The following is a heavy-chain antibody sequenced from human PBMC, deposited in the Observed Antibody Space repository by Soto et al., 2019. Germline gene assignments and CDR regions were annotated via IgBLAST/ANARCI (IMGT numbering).Heavy chain of an antibody. Sequence: QLQLQESGPGLVKPSETLSLTCTVSGGSISSSSYYWGWIRQPPGKGLEWIGSIYYSGSTYYNPSLKSRVTISVDTSKNQFSLKLSSVTAADTAVYYCARRVVRGALFDYWGQGTLVTVSS. J-gene: IGHJ4*02. V-gene: IGHV4-39*01. D-gene: IGHD3-10*01. CDR2: IYYSGST. CDR3: ARRVVRGALFDY. CDR1: GGSISSSSYY.